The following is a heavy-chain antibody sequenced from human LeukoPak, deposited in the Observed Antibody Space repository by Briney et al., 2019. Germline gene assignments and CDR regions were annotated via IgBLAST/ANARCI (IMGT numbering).Heavy chain of an antibody. CDR3: AKGLYYYGSGSYYNVYGMDV. Sequence: PGGSLRLSCAASGFPFSSFAMNWVRQAPGKGLQWVSSISGSGGSTYYADSVKGRFTISRDNSKNTLYLQMNSLRAEDTAVYYCAKGLYYYGSGSYYNVYGMDVWGQGTTVTVSS. CDR1: GFPFSSFA. J-gene: IGHJ6*02. CDR2: ISGSGGST. V-gene: IGHV3-23*01. D-gene: IGHD3-10*01.